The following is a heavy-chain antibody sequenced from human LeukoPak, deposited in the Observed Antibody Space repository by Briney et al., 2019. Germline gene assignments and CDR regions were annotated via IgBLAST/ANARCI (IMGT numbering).Heavy chain of an antibody. Sequence: GGSLRLSCAASGFTFSSYSMIWVRQAPGKGLEWVSSISSSSTYIYYADSVKGRFTISRDNAKNSLYLQMNSLRAEDTAVYYCARAPRDWYYFDYWGQGTLVTVSS. CDR3: ARAPRDWYYFDY. J-gene: IGHJ4*02. CDR2: ISSSSTYI. V-gene: IGHV3-21*06. D-gene: IGHD3/OR15-3a*01. CDR1: GFTFSSYS.